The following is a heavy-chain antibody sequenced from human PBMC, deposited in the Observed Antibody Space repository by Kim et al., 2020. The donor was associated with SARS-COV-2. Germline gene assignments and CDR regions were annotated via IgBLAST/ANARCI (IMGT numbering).Heavy chain of an antibody. D-gene: IGHD2-8*01. Sequence: GGSLRLSCEASGFSFSSHGMSWVRQAPGKGLEWVSSISASGDQVFYANFVKGRFTISRDNSKNTLHLLINSLRDEDTAVYYCAKIGLIGLWYFDVWGRGTLVTVSS. CDR2: ISASGDQV. CDR1: GFSFSSHG. V-gene: IGHV3-23*01. J-gene: IGHJ2*01. CDR3: AKIGLIGLWYFDV.